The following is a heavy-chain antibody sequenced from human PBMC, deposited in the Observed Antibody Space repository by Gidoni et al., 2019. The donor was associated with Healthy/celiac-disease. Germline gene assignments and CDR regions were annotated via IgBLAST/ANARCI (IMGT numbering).Heavy chain of an antibody. D-gene: IGHD6-13*01. V-gene: IGHV3-23*01. CDR2: ISGSGGST. Sequence: FSSYAMSWVRQAPGTGLEWVSAISGSGGSTYYADSVKGRFTISRDNSKNTLYLQMNSLRAEDTAVYYCAKGRLVAAAGEPYYFDYWGQGTLVTVSS. CDR3: AKGRLVAAAGEPYYFDY. J-gene: IGHJ4*02. CDR1: FSSYA.